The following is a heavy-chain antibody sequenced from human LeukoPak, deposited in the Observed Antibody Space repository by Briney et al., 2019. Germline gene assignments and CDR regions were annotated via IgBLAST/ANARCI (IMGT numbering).Heavy chain of an antibody. CDR1: GDSISSYY. CDR2: IYYSGST. Sequence: SETLSLTCTVSGDSISSYYWSWIRQPPGKGLEWIGYIYYSGSTNYNPSLKSRVTISVDTSKNQFSLKLSSVTAADTAVYYCARSSITYSSSWAPVDYWGQGTLVTVSS. V-gene: IGHV4-59*01. D-gene: IGHD6-13*01. J-gene: IGHJ4*02. CDR3: ARSSITYSSSWAPVDY.